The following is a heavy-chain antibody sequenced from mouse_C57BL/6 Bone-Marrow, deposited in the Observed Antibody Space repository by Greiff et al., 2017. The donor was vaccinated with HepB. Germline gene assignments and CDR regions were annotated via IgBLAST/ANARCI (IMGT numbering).Heavy chain of an antibody. CDR1: GYSITSGYY. CDR3: ARALITTVVADWYFDV. D-gene: IGHD1-1*01. CDR2: ISYDGSN. Sequence: DVQLQESGPGLVKPSQSLSLTCSVTGYSITSGYYWNWIRQFPGNKLEWMGYISYDGSNNYNPSLKNRISITRDTSKNQFFLKLNSVTTEDTATYYCARALITTVVADWYFDVWGTGTTVTVSS. V-gene: IGHV3-6*01. J-gene: IGHJ1*03.